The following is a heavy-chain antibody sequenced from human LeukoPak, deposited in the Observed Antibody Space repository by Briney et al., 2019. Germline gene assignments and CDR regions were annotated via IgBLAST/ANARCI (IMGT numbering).Heavy chain of an antibody. V-gene: IGHV3-23*01. D-gene: IGHD6-13*01. CDR2: ISGSGGST. Sequence: GGSLRLSCAASGFTFSSYAMSWVRRAPGKGLEWVSAISGSGGSTYYADSVKGRFTISRDNSKNTLYLQMNSLRAEDTAVYYCAKDPNRAWQQLASSPFDYWGQGTLVTVSS. J-gene: IGHJ4*02. CDR3: AKDPNRAWQQLASSPFDY. CDR1: GFTFSSYA.